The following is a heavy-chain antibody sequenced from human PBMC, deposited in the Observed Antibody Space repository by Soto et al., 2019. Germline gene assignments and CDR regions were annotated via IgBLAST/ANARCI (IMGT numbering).Heavy chain of an antibody. Sequence: ASVKVSCKASGYTFTSYGISWVRQAPGQGLEWMGWISAYNGNTNYAQKLQGRVTMTTDTSTSTAYMELRSLRSDDTAVYYCARAQAVIVVVPAAIVVPGWSDPWGQRTRVTGSS. D-gene: IGHD2-2*01. CDR1: GYTFTSYG. CDR3: ARAQAVIVVVPAAIVVPGWSDP. V-gene: IGHV1-18*01. J-gene: IGHJ5*02. CDR2: ISAYNGNT.